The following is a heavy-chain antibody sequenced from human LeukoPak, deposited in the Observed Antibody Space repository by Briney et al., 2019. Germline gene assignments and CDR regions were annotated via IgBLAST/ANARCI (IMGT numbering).Heavy chain of an antibody. V-gene: IGHV3-48*03. D-gene: IGHD6-19*01. J-gene: IGHJ3*02. Sequence: GGSLRLSCAASAFTFSSYEMNWVRQAPGKGLEWVSYISSSGSTIYYADSVKGRFTISRDNAKNSLYLQMNSLRAEDTAVYYCARGGGLVLAFDIWGQGTMVTVSS. CDR1: AFTFSSYE. CDR3: ARGGGLVLAFDI. CDR2: ISSSGSTI.